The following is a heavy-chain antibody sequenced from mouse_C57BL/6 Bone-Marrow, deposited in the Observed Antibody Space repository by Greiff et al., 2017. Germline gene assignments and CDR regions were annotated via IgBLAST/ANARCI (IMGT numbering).Heavy chain of an antibody. J-gene: IGHJ4*01. CDR2: ISDGGSYT. CDR1: GFTFSSYA. Sequence: DVKLVESGGGLVKPGGSLKLSCAASGFTFSSYAMSWVRQTPEKRLEWVATISDGGSYTYYPDNVKGRFTISRDNAKNNLYLQMSHLKSEDTAMXYCARDLGEYDGGGGAMDYWGQGTSVTVSS. CDR3: ARDLGEYDGGGGAMDY. D-gene: IGHD2-14*01. V-gene: IGHV5-4*01.